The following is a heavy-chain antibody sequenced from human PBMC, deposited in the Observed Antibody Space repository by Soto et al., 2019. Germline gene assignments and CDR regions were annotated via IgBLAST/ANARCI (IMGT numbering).Heavy chain of an antibody. J-gene: IGHJ3*02. CDR1: GFTFSNYG. CDR2: MSLDGSNE. V-gene: IGHV3-30*18. Sequence: QVHLVESGGCVVPPGRSLRLSCAASGFTFSNYGMHWVRQAPGKGLEWLAVMSLDGSNEYYADSVQGRLTISRDNSKNTMYLQMNRLRTEDTAVYHCAKDAEVAFDIWGKGTMVTVSS. CDR3: AKDAEVAFDI.